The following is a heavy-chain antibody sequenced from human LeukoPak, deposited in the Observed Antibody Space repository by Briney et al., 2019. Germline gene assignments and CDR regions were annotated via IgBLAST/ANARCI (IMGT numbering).Heavy chain of an antibody. Sequence: ASVKVSCKASGYTFTSYDINWVRQATGQGLEWMGWMNPNSGNTGYAQKFQGRVTITRNTSISTAYMELSSLRSEDTAVHYCARGQQLVDLGLDYYYMDVWGKGTTVTVSS. CDR3: ARGQQLVDLGLDYYYMDV. CDR2: MNPNSGNT. V-gene: IGHV1-8*03. D-gene: IGHD6-13*01. J-gene: IGHJ6*03. CDR1: GYTFTSYD.